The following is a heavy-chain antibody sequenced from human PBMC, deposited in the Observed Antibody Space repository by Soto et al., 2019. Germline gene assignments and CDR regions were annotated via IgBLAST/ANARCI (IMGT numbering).Heavy chain of an antibody. CDR2: IYYSGST. CDR1: GGSISSYY. V-gene: IGHV4-59*08. CDR3: ARFNWYVDL. Sequence: QVQLQESGPGLVKPSETLSLTCTVSGGSISSYYWSWIRQPPGKGLEWIGYIYYSGSTNYNPSLKSRVTISVDTSKNQFSLKLSSVTAADTAVYYCARFNWYVDLWGRGTLVTVSA. J-gene: IGHJ2*01.